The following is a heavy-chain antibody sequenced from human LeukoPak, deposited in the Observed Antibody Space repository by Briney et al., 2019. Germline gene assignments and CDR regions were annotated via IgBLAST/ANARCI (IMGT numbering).Heavy chain of an antibody. J-gene: IGHJ5*02. CDR1: GGSISSSSYY. CDR3: ARHPPYGYFSGGDWFDP. Sequence: PSETLSLTCTVSGGSISSSSYYWGWIRQPPGKGLEWIGSIYYSGSTYYNPSLKSRVTISVDTSKNHFSLKLSSVTAADTAVYYCARHPPYGYFSGGDWFDPWGQGTLVTVSS. D-gene: IGHD5-18*01. V-gene: IGHV4-39*01. CDR2: IYYSGST.